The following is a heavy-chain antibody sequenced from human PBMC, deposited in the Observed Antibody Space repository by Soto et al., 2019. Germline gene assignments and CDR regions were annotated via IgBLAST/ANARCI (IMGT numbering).Heavy chain of an antibody. CDR2: IYPGDSDT. Sequence: GESLKISCKGSGYSFTSYWIGWVRQIPGKGLEWMGIIYPGDSDTRYSPSFQGQVTISADKSISTAYLQWSSLKASDTAMYYCARQDIVVVPAAMQDYYYYMDVWGKGTTVTVSS. D-gene: IGHD2-2*01. CDR1: GYSFTSYW. J-gene: IGHJ6*03. CDR3: ARQDIVVVPAAMQDYYYYMDV. V-gene: IGHV5-51*01.